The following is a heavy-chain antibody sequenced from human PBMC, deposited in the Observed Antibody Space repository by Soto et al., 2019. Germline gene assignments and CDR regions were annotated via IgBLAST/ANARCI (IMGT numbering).Heavy chain of an antibody. CDR2: ISGSGGST. V-gene: IGHV3-23*01. CDR1: GFTFSSYA. CDR3: AKASLKTYYYDSSGYSFDY. D-gene: IGHD3-22*01. Sequence: VQLLESGGGLVQPGGSLRLSCAASGFTFSSYAMSWVRQAPGKGLEWVSAISGSGGSTYYADSVKGRFTISRDNSKNTLYLQMNSLRAEDTAVYYCAKASLKTYYYDSSGYSFDYWGQGTLVTVSS. J-gene: IGHJ4*02.